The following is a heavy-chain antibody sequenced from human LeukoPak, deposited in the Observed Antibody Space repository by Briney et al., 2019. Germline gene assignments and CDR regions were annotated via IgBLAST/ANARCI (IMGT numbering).Heavy chain of an antibody. CDR1: GFTFSSYA. V-gene: IGHV3-30*04. D-gene: IGHD3-22*01. J-gene: IGHJ4*02. CDR3: ARESRWLLLKIFDY. Sequence: GGSLRLSCAASGFTFSSYAMDWVRQAPGKGLEWVAVISYDGSNKYYADSVKGRFTISRDNSKNTLYLQMNSLRAEDTAVYYCARESRWLLLKIFDYWGQGTLVTASS. CDR2: ISYDGSNK.